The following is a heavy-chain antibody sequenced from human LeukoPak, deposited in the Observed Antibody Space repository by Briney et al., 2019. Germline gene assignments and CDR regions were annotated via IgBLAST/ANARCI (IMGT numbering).Heavy chain of an antibody. V-gene: IGHV3-30*18. J-gene: IGHJ4*02. CDR1: GFTFSSYG. Sequence: GRSLRLSCAAPGFTFSSYGMHWVRQAPGKGLECVAVISYDGSNKYYADSVKGRFTISRDSSKNTLYLQMNSLRAEDTAVYYCAKTEAGTEVDYWGQGTLVTVSS. CDR3: AKTEAGTEVDY. CDR2: ISYDGSNK. D-gene: IGHD6-19*01.